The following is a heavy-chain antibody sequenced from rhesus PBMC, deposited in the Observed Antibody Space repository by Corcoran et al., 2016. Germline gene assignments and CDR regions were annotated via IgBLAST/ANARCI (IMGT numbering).Heavy chain of an antibody. Sequence: QVKLQQWGEGLVQPSETLSLTCAVYGASICGYYYWSWVRQPAGKGLEWIGYIYGNRASTNYNPSLKSRLTISKDTSKNQFSLKLSSVTAADTAVYYCARTRFGQPDYWGQGVLVTVSS. V-gene: IGHV4-73*01. CDR3: ARTRFGQPDY. D-gene: IGHD3-3*01. CDR1: GASICGYYY. J-gene: IGHJ4*01. CDR2: IYGNRAST.